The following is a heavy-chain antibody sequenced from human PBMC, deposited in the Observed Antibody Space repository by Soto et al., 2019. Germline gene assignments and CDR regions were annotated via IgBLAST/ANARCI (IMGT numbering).Heavy chain of an antibody. CDR1: GAALSSGGYF. CDR2: IYYSGGT. D-gene: IGHD6-19*01. CDR3: TREQSDDNYFDP. Sequence: PSETLSLTCTVSGAALSSGGYFYTWVRQPPGKGLEWRGYIYYSGGTNYNPSLKSRVTISLDKSKSQFSLGLISVTAADTAVYYCTREQSDDNYFDPWGQGTLVTVYS. J-gene: IGHJ5*02. V-gene: IGHV4-61*08.